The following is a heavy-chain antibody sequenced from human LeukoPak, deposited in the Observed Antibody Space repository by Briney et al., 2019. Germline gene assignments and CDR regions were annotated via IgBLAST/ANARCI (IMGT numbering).Heavy chain of an antibody. CDR3: AKDRIVLVTATFDY. D-gene: IGHD2-21*02. V-gene: IGHV3-30*02. Sequence: GGSLRLSCAASGFTFSLYGIHWVRQAPGKGLEWVASIQNDGSNKYYADSVKGRFTISRDNSKNTLYLQMNSLRPDDTAMYYCAKDRIVLVTATFDYWGQGTLVTVSS. J-gene: IGHJ4*02. CDR1: GFTFSLYG. CDR2: IQNDGSNK.